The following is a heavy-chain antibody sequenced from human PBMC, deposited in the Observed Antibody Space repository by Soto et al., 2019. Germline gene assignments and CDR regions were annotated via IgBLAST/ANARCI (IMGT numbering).Heavy chain of an antibody. CDR1: GFTFTSSA. V-gene: IGHV1-58*02. Sequence: GASVKVSCKASGFTFTSSAMQWVRQARGQRLEWIGWIVVGSGNTNYAQKFQERVTITRNMSTSTAYMELSSLRSEDTAVYYCARTHYDYVWGSYRLYYFDYWGQGTLVTVS. J-gene: IGHJ4*02. D-gene: IGHD3-16*02. CDR3: ARTHYDYVWGSYRLYYFDY. CDR2: IVVGSGNT.